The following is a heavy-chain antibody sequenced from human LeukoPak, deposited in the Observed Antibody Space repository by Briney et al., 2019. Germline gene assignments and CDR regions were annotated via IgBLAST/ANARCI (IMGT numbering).Heavy chain of an antibody. D-gene: IGHD2-2*01. CDR1: GFTFNNYW. J-gene: IGHJ4*02. Sequence: PGGSLRLSCAASGFTFNNYWMTWVRQAPGKGLERVANIKQDGSQKYYVDSVKGRFTISRDNAKNSVYLQMNSLRAGDTGVYYCARIGYSSSCTDYWGQGTLVTVSS. CDR2: IKQDGSQK. CDR3: ARIGYSSSCTDY. V-gene: IGHV3-7*01.